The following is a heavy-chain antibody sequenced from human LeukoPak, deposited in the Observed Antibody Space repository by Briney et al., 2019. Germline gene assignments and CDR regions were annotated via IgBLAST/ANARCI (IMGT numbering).Heavy chain of an antibody. CDR1: GGSISSSNW. D-gene: IGHD5-12*01. CDR2: IYHSGNT. Sequence: PSETLSLTCAVSGGSISSSNWWSWVRQPPGKGQEWIGTIYHSGNTNYNPSLKSRVTISVDTSKNQFSLKLSSVTAADTAVYYCARDRVATYLLGAFDIWGQGTMVTVSS. V-gene: IGHV4-4*02. J-gene: IGHJ3*02. CDR3: ARDRVATYLLGAFDI.